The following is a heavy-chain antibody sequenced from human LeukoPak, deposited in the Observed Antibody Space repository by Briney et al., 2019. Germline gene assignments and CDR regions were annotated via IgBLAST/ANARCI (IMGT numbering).Heavy chain of an antibody. CDR1: GGSISSYY. Sequence: SETLSLTSTVSGGSISSYYWSWIRQPPGKGLEYIGYIYYSGSTNYNPSLKSRVTISVDTSKNQFSLMLTSVTAADTAVYYCARAISSSWYEFDYWGQGTLVTVSS. CDR2: IYYSGST. J-gene: IGHJ4*02. D-gene: IGHD6-13*01. V-gene: IGHV4-59*01. CDR3: ARAISSSWYEFDY.